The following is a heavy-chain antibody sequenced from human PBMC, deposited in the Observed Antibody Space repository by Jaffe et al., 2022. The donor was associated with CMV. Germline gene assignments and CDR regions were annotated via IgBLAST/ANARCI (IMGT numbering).Heavy chain of an antibody. CDR1: GGSISSSNW. D-gene: IGHD3-3*01. CDR2: IYHSGST. Sequence: QVQLQESGPGLVKPSGTLSLTCAVSGGSISSSNWWSWVRQPPGKGLEWIGEIYHSGSTNYNPSLKSRVTISVDKSKNQFSLKLSSVTAADTAVYYCARGSRITIFGVVIILEGKNWYYFDYWGQGTLVTVSS. V-gene: IGHV4-4*02. J-gene: IGHJ4*02. CDR3: ARGSRITIFGVVIILEGKNWYYFDY.